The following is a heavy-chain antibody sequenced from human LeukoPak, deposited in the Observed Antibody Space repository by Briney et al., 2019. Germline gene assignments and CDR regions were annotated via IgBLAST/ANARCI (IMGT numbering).Heavy chain of an antibody. J-gene: IGHJ4*02. CDR3: ARGGGTFDS. CDR1: GFTFSNYW. CDR2: IKEGGSEK. Sequence: GGSLRLSCAASGFTFSNYWMTWVRQAPGKGLEWVATIKEGGSEKYYVDSVKGRFTISRDNAKNSLFLQMNSLRAEDTSVFHCARGGGTFDSWGQGTLVTVSS. V-gene: IGHV3-7*01. D-gene: IGHD3-16*01.